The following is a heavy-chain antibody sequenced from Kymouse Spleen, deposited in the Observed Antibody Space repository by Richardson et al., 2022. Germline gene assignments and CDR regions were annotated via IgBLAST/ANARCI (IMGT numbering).Heavy chain of an antibody. V-gene: IGHV3-33*01. J-gene: IGHJ3*02. CDR1: GFTFSSYG. Sequence: QVQLVESGGGVVQPGRSLRLSCAASGFTFSSYGMHWVRQAPGKGLEWVAVIWYDGSNKYYADSVKGRFTISRDNSKNTLYLQMNSLRAEDTAVYYCARDRQPDAFDIWGQGTMVTVSS. D-gene: IGHD6-13*01,IGHD6-25*01,IGHD6-6*01. CDR3: ARDRQPDAFDI. CDR2: IWYDGSNK.